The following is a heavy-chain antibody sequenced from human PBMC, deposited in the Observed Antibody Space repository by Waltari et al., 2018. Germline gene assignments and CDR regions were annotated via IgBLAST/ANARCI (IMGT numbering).Heavy chain of an antibody. V-gene: IGHV1-2*02. J-gene: IGHJ6*03. CDR1: GYTFTDYY. D-gene: IGHD5-12*01. Sequence: QVQLVQSGTEMRKPGASVKVSCEASGYTFTDYYLHWVRQAPGQGLEWVGFINPNAGGTYYAQNFQDRVTMTTDTSLVTAYMELSGLRPDDTAIYYCARSPLDGYNWSYYYYYMDVWGKGTPVTISS. CDR2: INPNAGGT. CDR3: ARSPLDGYNWSYYYYYMDV.